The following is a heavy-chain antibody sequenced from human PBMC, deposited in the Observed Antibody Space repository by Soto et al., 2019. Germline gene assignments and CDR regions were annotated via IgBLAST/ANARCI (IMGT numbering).Heavy chain of an antibody. CDR3: ARDSTGYYLFDY. J-gene: IGHJ4*02. CDR1: VGSISSYY. CDR2: IYYSGST. V-gene: IGHV4-59*12. Sequence: SETLSLTCTVSVGSISSYYWSWIRQPPGKGLEWIGYIYYSGSTNYNPSLKSRVTISVDTSKNQFSLKLSSVTAADTAVYYCARDSTGYYLFDYWGQGTLVTVSS. D-gene: IGHD3-9*01.